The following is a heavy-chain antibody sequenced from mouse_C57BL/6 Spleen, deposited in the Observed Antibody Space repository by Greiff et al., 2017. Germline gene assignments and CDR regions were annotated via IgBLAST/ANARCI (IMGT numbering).Heavy chain of an antibody. CDR3: ARDGTIYYYGSSPWFAY. D-gene: IGHD1-1*01. CDR2: IYPGSGST. CDR1: GYTFTSYW. Sequence: QVQLKQPGAELVKPGASVKMSCKASGYTFTSYWITWVKQRPGQGLEWIGDIYPGSGSTNYNEKFKSKATLTVDTSSSTAYMQLSSLTSEDSAVYYCARDGTIYYYGSSPWFAYWGQGTLVTVSA. V-gene: IGHV1-55*01. J-gene: IGHJ3*01.